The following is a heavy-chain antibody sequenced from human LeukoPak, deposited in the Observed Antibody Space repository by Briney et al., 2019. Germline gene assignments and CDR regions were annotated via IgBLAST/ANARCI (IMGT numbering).Heavy chain of an antibody. CDR3: ARESPVDGGWFDP. J-gene: IGHJ5*02. CDR2: ISAYNGNT. V-gene: IGHV1-18*01. CDR1: GYTFTSYA. Sequence: ASVKVSCKASGYTFTSYAMHWVRQAPGQGLEWMGWISAYNGNTNYAQKLQGRVTMTTDTSTSTAYMELRSLRSDDTAVYYCARESPVDGGWFDPWGQGTLVTVSS. D-gene: IGHD3-10*01.